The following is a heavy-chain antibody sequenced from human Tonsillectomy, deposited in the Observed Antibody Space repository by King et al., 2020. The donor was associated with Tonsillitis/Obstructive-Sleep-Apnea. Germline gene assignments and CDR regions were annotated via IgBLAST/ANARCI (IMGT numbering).Heavy chain of an antibody. D-gene: IGHD6-13*01. CDR2: IYYSGST. CDR3: ARGLYSSSWYFDY. J-gene: IGHJ4*02. Sequence: QLHESGTGLVKPSETLSLTCTVSGGSVSSYYWSWIRQPPGKGLECIGYIYYSGSTNYNPSLKGRVTISVDTSKNQFSLKLTSVTAADTAVYYCARGLYSSSWYFDYWGQGTLVTVSS. V-gene: IGHV4-59*02. CDR1: GGSVSSYY.